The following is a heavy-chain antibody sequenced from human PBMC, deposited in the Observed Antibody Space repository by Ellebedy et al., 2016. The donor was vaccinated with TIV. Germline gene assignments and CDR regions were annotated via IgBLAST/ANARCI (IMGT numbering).Heavy chain of an antibody. Sequence: AASVKVSCKVSGYTLTELSMHWVRQAPGKGLEWMGGFDPEDGETIYAQKFQGRVTMTRDTSISTAYMELSRLRSDDTAVYYCARKSYSSSWVDNWGQGTLVTVSS. J-gene: IGHJ4*02. CDR3: ARKSYSSSWVDN. D-gene: IGHD6-13*01. CDR2: FDPEDGET. CDR1: GYTLTELS. V-gene: IGHV1-24*01.